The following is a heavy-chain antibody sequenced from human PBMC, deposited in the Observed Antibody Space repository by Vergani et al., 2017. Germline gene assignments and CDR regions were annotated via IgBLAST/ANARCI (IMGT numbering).Heavy chain of an antibody. Sequence: EVQLLESGGGLVQPGGSLRLSCAASGFTFSSYAMSWVRQAPGKGLEWVSAISGSGGSTYYADSVKGRFTISRDNSKNTLYLQMNSLRAEDTAVYYCAKAAITMVRGVISHFDYWGQGTLVTVSS. D-gene: IGHD3-10*01. V-gene: IGHV3-23*01. J-gene: IGHJ4*02. CDR1: GFTFSSYA. CDR3: AKAAITMVRGVISHFDY. CDR2: ISGSGGST.